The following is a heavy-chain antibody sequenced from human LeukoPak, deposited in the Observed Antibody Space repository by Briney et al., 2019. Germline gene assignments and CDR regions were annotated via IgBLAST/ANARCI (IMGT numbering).Heavy chain of an antibody. D-gene: IGHD1-7*01. CDR1: GFTFSSYE. V-gene: IGHV3-48*03. J-gene: IGHJ4*02. Sequence: GGSLRLSCAASGFTFSSYEMNWVRQAPGKGLEWVSYISSSGSTIYYADSVKGRFTISRDNAKNSLYLQMNSLRAEDTAVYYCARVENWNYGVWGQGTLVTVSS. CDR3: ARVENWNYGV. CDR2: ISSSGSTI.